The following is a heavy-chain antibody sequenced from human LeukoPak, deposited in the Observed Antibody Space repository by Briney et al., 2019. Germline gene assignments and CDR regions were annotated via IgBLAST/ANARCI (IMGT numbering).Heavy chain of an antibody. V-gene: IGHV4-34*01. CDR3: ARDEYWFDP. Sequence: PSETLSLTCAVYGGSFSGYYWSWIRQPPGKGLEWIGEINHSGSTNYNPSLKSRVTISVDTSKNQSSLKLSSVTAADTAVYYCARDEYWFDPWGQGTLVTVSS. CDR1: GGSFSGYY. CDR2: INHSGST. J-gene: IGHJ5*02.